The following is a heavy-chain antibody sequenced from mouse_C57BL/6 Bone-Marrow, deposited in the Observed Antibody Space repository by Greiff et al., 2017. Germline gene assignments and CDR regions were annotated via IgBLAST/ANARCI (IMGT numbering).Heavy chain of an antibody. Sequence: VQLQQSGAELVRPGASVKLSCTASGFNIKDDYMHWVKQRPEQGLEWIGWIDPENGDTEYASKFQGKATITADTSSNTAYLQLSSLTSEDTAVYYCTRYGCWFAYWGQGTLVTVSA. D-gene: IGHD1-1*01. CDR1: GFNIKDDY. V-gene: IGHV14-4*01. CDR2: IDPENGDT. CDR3: TRYGCWFAY. J-gene: IGHJ3*01.